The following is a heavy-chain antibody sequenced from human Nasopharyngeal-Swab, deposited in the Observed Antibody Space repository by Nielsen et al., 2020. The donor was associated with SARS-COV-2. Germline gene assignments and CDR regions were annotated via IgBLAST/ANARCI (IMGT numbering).Heavy chain of an antibody. V-gene: IGHV3-23*01. Sequence: GGSLRLSCSASAFTLRNYNMNWVRQAPGKGLHWVATISFSGGGTYYADSVKGRFTISRDNSQNTLFLQMSSLTAEDTANYYCAKGFLEWLIHGNALDVWGQGTTVTVSS. D-gene: IGHD3-3*01. CDR1: AFTLRNYN. J-gene: IGHJ6*02. CDR3: AKGFLEWLIHGNALDV. CDR2: ISFSGGGT.